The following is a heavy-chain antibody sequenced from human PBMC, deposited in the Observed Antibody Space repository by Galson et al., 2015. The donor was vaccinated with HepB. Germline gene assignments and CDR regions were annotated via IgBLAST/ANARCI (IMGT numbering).Heavy chain of an antibody. V-gene: IGHV3-11*06. D-gene: IGHD3-10*02. CDR1: GFTFRNYY. CDR3: ATSHHYYVQSY. J-gene: IGHJ4*02. Sequence: SRRLSCADSGFTFRNYYMLWNRQAPVKELEWVADVSENGKDITYTDSVNGRFTFFRDNALNSVYLQMSALRADDTAIYYCATSHHYYVQSYWGQGTLVTVSS. CDR2: VSENGKDI.